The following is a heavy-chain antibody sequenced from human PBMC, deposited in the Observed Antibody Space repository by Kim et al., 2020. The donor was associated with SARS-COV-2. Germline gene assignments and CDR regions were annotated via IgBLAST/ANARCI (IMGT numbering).Heavy chain of an antibody. CDR1: GFTFSNYA. V-gene: IGHV3-23*01. D-gene: IGHD6-19*01. CDR3: ARDRWSKGSVWYRDNFDF. CDR2: FSGTSGKT. J-gene: IGHJ4*02. Sequence: GGSLRLSCAASGFTFSNYAMSWVRQAPGKGLEWVASFSGTSGKTYFAESVKGRFTMSRDNPRNTLYLHVNSLRAEDTAVYYCARDRWSKGSVWYRDNFDFWGQGTLVTVSS.